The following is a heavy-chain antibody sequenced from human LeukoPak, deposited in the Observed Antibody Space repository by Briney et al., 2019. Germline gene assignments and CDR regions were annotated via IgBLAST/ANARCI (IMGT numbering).Heavy chain of an antibody. J-gene: IGHJ3*02. CDR1: GFTFSSYW. CDR3: ARVQGHPPNGLDI. D-gene: IGHD2-8*01. CDR2: INSDGSST. V-gene: IGHV3-74*01. Sequence: PGGSLRLSCAASGFTFSSYWMHWVRQAPGKGLVWVSRINSDGSSTSYADSVKGRSTISRDNAKNTLYLQMNSLRAEDTAVYYCARVQGHPPNGLDIWGQGTMVTVSS.